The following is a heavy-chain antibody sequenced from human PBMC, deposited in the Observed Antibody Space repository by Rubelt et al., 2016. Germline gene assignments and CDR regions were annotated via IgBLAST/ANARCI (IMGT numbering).Heavy chain of an antibody. CDR1: GYSFTSYW. V-gene: IGHV5-51*01. D-gene: IGHD6-13*01. CDR2: IYPGDSDT. CDR3: ARHQTQYSSSWYYYMDV. J-gene: IGHJ6*03. Sequence: VKKCGESLKISCKGSGYSFTSYWIGWVRQMPGKGLEWMGIIYPGDSDTRYSPSFQGQVTISADKSISTAYLQWSSLKASDTAMYYCARHQTQYSSSWYYYMDVWGKGTTVTVSS.